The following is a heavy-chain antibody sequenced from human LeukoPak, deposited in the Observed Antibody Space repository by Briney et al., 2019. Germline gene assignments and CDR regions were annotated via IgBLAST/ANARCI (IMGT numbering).Heavy chain of an antibody. Sequence: GGSLRLSCAASGFTFDDYAMHWFRQAPGKGLEWVSGISWNSGSIGYADSVKGRFTISRDNAKNSLYLQMNSLRAEDTALYYCAKDIGPIYCSGGSCYSTVGGMDVWGQGTTVTVSS. J-gene: IGHJ6*02. V-gene: IGHV3-9*01. D-gene: IGHD2-15*01. CDR1: GFTFDDYA. CDR2: ISWNSGSI. CDR3: AKDIGPIYCSGGSCYSTVGGMDV.